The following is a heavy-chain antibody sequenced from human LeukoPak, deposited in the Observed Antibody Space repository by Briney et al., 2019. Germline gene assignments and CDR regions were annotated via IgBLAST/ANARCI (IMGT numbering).Heavy chain of an antibody. Sequence: SETLSLTCTVSGGSISSSSYYWGWIRQPPGKGLEWIGSIYYSGSTYYNPSLESRVTISVDTSKNQFSLKLSSVTAADTAVYYCASSIYTYGPIDYWGQGALVIVSS. CDR1: GGSISSSSYY. J-gene: IGHJ4*02. V-gene: IGHV4-39*07. D-gene: IGHD4-11*01. CDR2: IYYSGST. CDR3: ASSIYTYGPIDY.